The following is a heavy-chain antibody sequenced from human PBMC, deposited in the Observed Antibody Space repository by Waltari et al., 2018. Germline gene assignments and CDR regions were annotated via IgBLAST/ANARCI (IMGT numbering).Heavy chain of an antibody. J-gene: IGHJ6*02. D-gene: IGHD3-3*01. CDR3: ASSGFLAQLPMDV. V-gene: IGHV1-69*08. CDR2: IIPILGTA. CDR1: GGTFSSYA. Sequence: QVQLVQSGAEVKKPGSSVKVSCKASGGTFSSYAISWVRQAPGQGLEWMGRIIPILGTANYAQKFQGRVTITADKSTSTAYMELSSLRSEDTAVYYCASSGFLAQLPMDVWGQGTTVTVSS.